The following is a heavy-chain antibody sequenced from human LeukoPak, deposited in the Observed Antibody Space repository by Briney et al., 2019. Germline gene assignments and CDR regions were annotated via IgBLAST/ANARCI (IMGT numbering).Heavy chain of an antibody. CDR1: GFTFSSYG. J-gene: IGHJ4*02. CDR2: IRYDGSNK. CDR3: AKSVTIFGVVTTIDFDY. V-gene: IGHV3-30*02. Sequence: GESLKISCAAPGFTFSSYGMHWVRQAPGKGLEWVAFIRYDGSNKYYADSVKGRFTISRDNSKNTLYLQMNSLRAEDTAVYYCAKSVTIFGVVTTIDFDYWGQGTLVTVSS. D-gene: IGHD3-3*01.